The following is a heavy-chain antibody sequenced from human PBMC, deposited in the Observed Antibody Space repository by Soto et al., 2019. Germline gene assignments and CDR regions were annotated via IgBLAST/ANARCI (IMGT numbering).Heavy chain of an antibody. J-gene: IGHJ4*02. D-gene: IGHD6-19*01. CDR1: GGTFSSYA. CDR3: ARDPGRSGWWNFDY. Sequence: GASVKVSCKASGGTFSSYAISWVRQAPGQGLEWMGGIIPIFGTANYAQKFQGRVTITADESTSTAYMELSSLRSEDTAVYYCARDPGRSGWWNFDYWGQGTLVTVSS. V-gene: IGHV1-69*13. CDR2: IIPIFGTA.